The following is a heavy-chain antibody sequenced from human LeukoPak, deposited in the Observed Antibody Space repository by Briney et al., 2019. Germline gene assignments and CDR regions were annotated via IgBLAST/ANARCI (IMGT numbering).Heavy chain of an antibody. J-gene: IGHJ4*02. CDR1: GYSISSGYY. D-gene: IGHD4-11*01. V-gene: IGHV4-38-2*02. CDR2: IYHSGST. Sequence: SETPSLTCTVSGYSISSGYYWGWIRQPPGKGLEWIGSIYHSGSTYYNPSLKSRVTISVDTSKNQFSLKLSSVTAADTAVYYCASHSNYGYYFDYWGQGTLVTVSS. CDR3: ASHSNYGYYFDY.